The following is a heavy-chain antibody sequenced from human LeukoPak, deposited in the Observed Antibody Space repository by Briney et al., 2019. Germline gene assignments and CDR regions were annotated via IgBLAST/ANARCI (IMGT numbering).Heavy chain of an antibody. Sequence: GGSLRLSCAASGFASGFTFSSYAMSWVRQAPGKGLEWVASINGRAATTYYADSVKGRFTISRDNSKNTLYLQMNSLGADDTAVYYCAKAPATGEGYYFYYMDIWGKGTTVTVSS. CDR1: GFTFSSYA. J-gene: IGHJ6*03. V-gene: IGHV3-23*01. CDR3: AKAPATGEGYYFYYMDI. D-gene: IGHD7-27*01. CDR2: INGRAATT.